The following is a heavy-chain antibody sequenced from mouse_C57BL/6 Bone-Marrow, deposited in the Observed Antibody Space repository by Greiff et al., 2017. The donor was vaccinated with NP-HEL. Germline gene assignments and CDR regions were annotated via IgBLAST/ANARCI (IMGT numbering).Heavy chain of an antibody. D-gene: IGHD2-5*01. CDR3: ARPKNYYSNYEAWFAY. J-gene: IGHJ3*01. Sequence: QVQLQQSGAELVKPGASVKISCKASGYAFSSYWMNWVKQRPGKGLEWIGQIYPGDGDTNYNGKFKGKATLTADKSSSTAYMQLSSLTSEDSAVYFCARPKNYYSNYEAWFAYWGQGTLVTVSA. V-gene: IGHV1-80*01. CDR1: GYAFSSYW. CDR2: IYPGDGDT.